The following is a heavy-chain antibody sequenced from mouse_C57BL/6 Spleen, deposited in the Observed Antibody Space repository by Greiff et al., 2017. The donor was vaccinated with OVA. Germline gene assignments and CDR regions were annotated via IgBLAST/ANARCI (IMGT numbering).Heavy chain of an antibody. V-gene: IGHV1-72*01. J-gene: IGHJ2*01. Sequence: QVQLQQPGAELVKPGASVKLSCKASGYTFTSYWMHWVKQRPGRGLEWIGRIDPNSGGTKYNEKFKSKATLTVDKPSSTAYMQISSLTSEDSAVYYCARSGVTDWSFDYWGQGTTLTVSS. CDR3: ARSGVTDWSFDY. D-gene: IGHD2-2*01. CDR1: GYTFTSYW. CDR2: IDPNSGGT.